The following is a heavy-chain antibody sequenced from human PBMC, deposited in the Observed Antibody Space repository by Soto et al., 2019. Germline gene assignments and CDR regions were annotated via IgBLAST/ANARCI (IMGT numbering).Heavy chain of an antibody. Sequence: GGSLRLSCASSGFTFGSYGMHLVRQAPGKGLEWVAVIWYDGSNKYYADSVKGRFTISRDNSKNTLYLQMNSLRAEDTAVYYCARDRDSSFDYWGQGTLVTVSS. V-gene: IGHV3-33*01. CDR2: IWYDGSNK. D-gene: IGHD6-13*01. J-gene: IGHJ4*02. CDR1: GFTFGSYG. CDR3: ARDRDSSFDY.